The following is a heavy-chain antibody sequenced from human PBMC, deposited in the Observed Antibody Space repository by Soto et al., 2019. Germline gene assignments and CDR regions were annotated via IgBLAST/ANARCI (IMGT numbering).Heavy chain of an antibody. CDR3: ARVMGGRDRFGNYHYYYMDV. V-gene: IGHV3-66*01. CDR1: GFTVSSNY. CDR2: IHSGGST. J-gene: IGHJ6*03. D-gene: IGHD1-26*01. Sequence: GWSLRLSCAVSGFTVSSNYMSWVRQAPGKGLEWVSVIHSGGSTYHADSVKGRFTISRDNSKNTLFLQMNSLRAEDTAVYYCARVMGGRDRFGNYHYYYMDVWGKGTTVTVSS.